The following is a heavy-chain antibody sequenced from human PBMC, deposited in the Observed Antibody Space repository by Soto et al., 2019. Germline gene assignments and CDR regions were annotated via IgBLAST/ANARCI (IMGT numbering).Heavy chain of an antibody. Sequence: QVHLVQSGAEVKKPGASVKVSCKASGYSFTTYGISWVRQAPGQGLEWMGRISGYNGDTNYAQNFQARVTMTTDTSTSTAYMELRSLRSDDTAVYYCAREGVRPYYYYGMDVWGQGTTVTVSS. J-gene: IGHJ6*02. D-gene: IGHD2-21*01. CDR2: ISGYNGDT. CDR1: GYSFTTYG. CDR3: AREGVRPYYYYGMDV. V-gene: IGHV1-18*01.